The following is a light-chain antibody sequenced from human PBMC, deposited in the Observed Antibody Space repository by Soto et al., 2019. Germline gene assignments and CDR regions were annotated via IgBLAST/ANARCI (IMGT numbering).Light chain of an antibody. V-gene: IGLV1-47*01. J-gene: IGLJ2*01. CDR2: RNN. Sequence: QSVLTQPASASGTPGQRVTISCSGSSSNIGSNYLYWYQQLPGTAPKLVIYRNNLRPSGVPDRFSGSKSGPSASLAISGARNEDEADYYCTAWDDTLRGPLFRGGTTLTVL. CDR3: TAWDDTLRGPL. CDR1: SSNIGSNY.